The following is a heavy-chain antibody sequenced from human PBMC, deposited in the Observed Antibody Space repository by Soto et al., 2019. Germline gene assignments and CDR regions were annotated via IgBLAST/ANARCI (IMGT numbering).Heavy chain of an antibody. CDR3: SRDVDFGGEDV. Sequence: SETLSLTCTVSGGSVSGGSYYWNWIRQPPGKGLEWIGYIYFSGRTNYNPSLKSRVTISIDTSKNQFSLKLTSATAADTAVYYCSRDVDFGGEDVWGQGTTVTVSS. CDR1: GGSVSGGSYY. V-gene: IGHV4-61*01. CDR2: IYFSGRT. D-gene: IGHD4-17*01. J-gene: IGHJ6*02.